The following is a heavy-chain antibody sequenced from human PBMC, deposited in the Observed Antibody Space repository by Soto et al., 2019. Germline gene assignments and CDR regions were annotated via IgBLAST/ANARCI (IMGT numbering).Heavy chain of an antibody. CDR2: ISAYNGNT. D-gene: IGHD3-10*01. V-gene: IGHV1-18*01. Sequence: QVQLVQSGAEVKKPGASVNVSCKASGYTFTSYGISWVRQAPGQGLEWMGWISAYNGNTNYAQKHQGRITMTTDTTTSTAYMKLRSLRSDDTARYYYAREYYYGSGPLDWGQRPLVTVSS. CDR1: GYTFTSYG. J-gene: IGHJ4*02. CDR3: AREYYYGSGPLD.